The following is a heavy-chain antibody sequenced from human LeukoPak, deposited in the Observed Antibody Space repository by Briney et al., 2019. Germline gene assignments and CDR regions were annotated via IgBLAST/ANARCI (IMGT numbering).Heavy chain of an antibody. J-gene: IGHJ5*02. CDR2: IYYSGST. CDR3: AREVVVYNWFDP. V-gene: IGHV4-59*01. D-gene: IGHD3-22*01. Sequence: PSETLSLTCTVSGGSISSYYWSWIRQPPRKGLEWIGYIYYSGSTNHNPSLKSRVTISVDTSKNQFSLKLSSVTAADTAVYYCAREVVVYNWFDPWGQGTLVTVSS. CDR1: GGSISSYY.